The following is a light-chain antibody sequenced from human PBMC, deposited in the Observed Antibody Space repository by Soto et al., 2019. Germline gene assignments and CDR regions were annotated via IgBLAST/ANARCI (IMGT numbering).Light chain of an antibody. V-gene: IGKV1D-12*01. CDR3: QQADSFPLT. J-gene: IGKJ4*01. CDR1: QYISTW. CDR2: AAS. Sequence: DIQMTQSPSSVSASVGDRIMITCRASQYISTWLAWYQQKPGEAPKLLIFAASRLHGGVPSRFSGSGSGTDFTLTINNLQPEDFATYYCQQADSFPLTFGGGTKVEVK.